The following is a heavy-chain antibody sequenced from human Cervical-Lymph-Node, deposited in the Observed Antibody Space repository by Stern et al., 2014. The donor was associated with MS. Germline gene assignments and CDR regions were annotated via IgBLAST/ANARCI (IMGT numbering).Heavy chain of an antibody. V-gene: IGHV3-74*02. D-gene: IGHD2-21*02. Sequence: EVQLVESGGGLVQPGGSLRLSCEASGFTFSNYWMHWVRQAPGKGLVWVSRINSDGTSTTYADSVKGRFTISRDNSKHTLYLQMNSLRADDTAVYYCATVKSANCGGNCYVFWGQGTLVTVSS. CDR1: GFTFSNYW. J-gene: IGHJ4*02. CDR3: ATVKSANCGGNCYVF. CDR2: INSDGTST.